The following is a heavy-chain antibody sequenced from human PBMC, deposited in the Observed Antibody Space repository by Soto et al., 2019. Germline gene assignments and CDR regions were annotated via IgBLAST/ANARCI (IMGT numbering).Heavy chain of an antibody. J-gene: IGHJ4*02. D-gene: IGHD3-10*01. Sequence: SETLSLTCSVSGGSVSNKTYYWSWIRQPPGKRLEWIGYVYYSGTTNYNPSLKSRVTISVDLSKNQFSLRLSSVTTEDTAVYYCARGPLMVRGVTTFDYWGQGTLVTVSS. V-gene: IGHV4-61*01. CDR1: GGSVSNKTYY. CDR3: ARGPLMVRGVTTFDY. CDR2: VYYSGTT.